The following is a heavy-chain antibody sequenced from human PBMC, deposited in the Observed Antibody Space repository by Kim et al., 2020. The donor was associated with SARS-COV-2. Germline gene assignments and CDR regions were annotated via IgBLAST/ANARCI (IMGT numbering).Heavy chain of an antibody. J-gene: IGHJ6*03. CDR2: ISYGGNT. CDR1: GGSFRDYY. D-gene: IGHD3-9*01. Sequence: SETLSLTCAVQGGSFRDYYWTWIRQSPGKGLEWIGEISYGGNTKYNPSLGSRVTLSIDTSRNQFSLRMTSVTAADTAVYFCARAYSLQYLDWTATTYYYYMDVWGKGTTVTVS. V-gene: IGHV4-34*01. CDR3: ARAYSLQYLDWTATTYYYYMDV.